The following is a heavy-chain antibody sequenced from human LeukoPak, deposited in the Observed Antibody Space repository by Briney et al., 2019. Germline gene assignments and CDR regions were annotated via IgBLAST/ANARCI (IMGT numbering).Heavy chain of an antibody. V-gene: IGHV1-8*01. D-gene: IGHD3-22*01. CDR2: MKPNSGKT. CDR1: GYTFTSYD. Sequence: ASVKVSCKASGYTFTSYDINWVRQATGQGLEWMGWMKPNSGKTGSAQKFQGRVTMPRNTSIRTAYMELSSLRSEDTAVYYCARAGTYYYDSSGYLYCYYGMDVWGQETTVTVSS. J-gene: IGHJ6*02. CDR3: ARAGTYYYDSSGYLYCYYGMDV.